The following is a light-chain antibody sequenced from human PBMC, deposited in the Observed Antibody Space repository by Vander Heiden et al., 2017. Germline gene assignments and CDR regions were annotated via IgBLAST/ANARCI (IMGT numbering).Light chain of an antibody. CDR1: KLGDKY. CDR3: QAWDSVGVV. Sequence: SYELTQPPSVSVSPGQTASIPCSGDKLGDKYACWYQQKPGQSPVLVIYQDSKRPSGIPERFSGSNSGNTATLTISGTQAMDEADYYCQAWDSVGVVVGGGTKLTVL. V-gene: IGLV3-1*01. J-gene: IGLJ2*01. CDR2: QDS.